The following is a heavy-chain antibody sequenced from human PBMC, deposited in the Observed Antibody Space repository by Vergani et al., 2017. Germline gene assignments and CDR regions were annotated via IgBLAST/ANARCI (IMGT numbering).Heavy chain of an antibody. J-gene: IGHJ6*03. CDR1: GYTFTGYY. V-gene: IGHV1-2*02. CDR3: ARVRYYYGSGSYLNYYYYYMDV. D-gene: IGHD3-10*01. Sequence: QVQLVQSGAEVKKPGASVKVSCKASGYTFTGYYMHWVRQAPGQGLEWMGWINPNSGGTNYAQKFQGRVTMTRDTSISTAYMELSRLRSDDTAVYYCARVRYYYGSGSYLNYYYYYMDVWGKGTTVTVSS. CDR2: INPNSGGT.